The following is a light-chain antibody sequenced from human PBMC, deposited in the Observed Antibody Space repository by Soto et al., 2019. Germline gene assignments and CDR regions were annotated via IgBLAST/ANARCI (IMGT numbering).Light chain of an antibody. V-gene: IGKV1-5*03. Sequence: DIQMTQSPSTLSASVGDRVTITCRASQSISTWLAWYQQKPGKAPKLLIYKASNLEGGVPSRFSGSGSGTEFNITISSLQPDDFATYYCQQYYTYPLTFGGGPKVEIK. CDR2: KAS. J-gene: IGKJ4*01. CDR3: QQYYTYPLT. CDR1: QSISTW.